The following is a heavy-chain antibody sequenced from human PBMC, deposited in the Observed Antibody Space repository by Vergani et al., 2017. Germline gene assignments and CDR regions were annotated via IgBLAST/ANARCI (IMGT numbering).Heavy chain of an antibody. CDR2: ISSSSSYI. CDR1: GFTFSDYY. J-gene: IGHJ5*02. D-gene: IGHD3-22*01. V-gene: IGHV3-11*06. Sequence: QVQLVESGGGLVKPGGSLRLTCAASGFTFSDYYMNWVRQAPGKGLEWVSSISSSSSYIYYADSVKGRFTISRDNAKNSLYLQMNSLRAEDTAVYYCARGFHMIVVVTPVDPWGQGTLVTVPS. CDR3: ARGFHMIVVVTPVDP.